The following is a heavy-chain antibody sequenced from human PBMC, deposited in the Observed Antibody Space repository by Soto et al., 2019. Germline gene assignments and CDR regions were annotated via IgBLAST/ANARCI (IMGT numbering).Heavy chain of an antibody. CDR1: GYTFTVYY. CDR3: ARDLAKGGGSAGFDY. V-gene: IGHV1-2*02. J-gene: IGHJ4*02. D-gene: IGHD1-26*01. CDR2: INPKSGGT. Sequence: AAVKVSCKASGYTFTVYYMHWVRQAPGRGLEWMGWINPKSGGTMYPQKFQGRVTMTWDTSISTAYMALTRLRSDDTAVYYCARDLAKGGGSAGFDYWGQGTLVTVSS.